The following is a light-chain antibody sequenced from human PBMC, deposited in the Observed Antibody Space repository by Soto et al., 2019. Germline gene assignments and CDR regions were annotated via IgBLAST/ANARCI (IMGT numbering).Light chain of an antibody. CDR1: SSDVGSYNR. V-gene: IGLV2-18*02. CDR3: SSYRSSSTVV. CDR2: EVT. Sequence: QSALTQPPSVSGSPGQSVTISCTGTSSDVGSYNRVSWYQQSPGTAPKLKIYEVTNRPSGVPDRFSGSKSGNTASLTISGLQAADEGDYYCSSYRSSSTVVFGGGTKLTVL. J-gene: IGLJ2*01.